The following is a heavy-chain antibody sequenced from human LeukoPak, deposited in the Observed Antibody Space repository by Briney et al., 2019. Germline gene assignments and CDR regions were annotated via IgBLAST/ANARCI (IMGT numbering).Heavy chain of an antibody. CDR1: GFSFTDYP. V-gene: IGHV3-48*02. CDR2: IRTTSEGAKYA. D-gene: IGHD3-9*01. J-gene: IGHJ4*02. Sequence: GSLRLSCATSGFSFTDYPMNWVRQAPGKGLEWISNIRTTSEGAKYAYYADSVKGRVTISRDDGKNTLYLHMNSLRDDDTAVYYCATDQRYAFDYWGQGILVTVSS. CDR3: ATDQRYAFDY.